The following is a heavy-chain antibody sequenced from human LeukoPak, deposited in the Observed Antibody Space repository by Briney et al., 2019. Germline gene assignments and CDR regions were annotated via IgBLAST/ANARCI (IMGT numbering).Heavy chain of an antibody. V-gene: IGHV4-30-2*01. CDR1: GGSISSGGYS. CDR3: ARGLGYSYGFHSRYFDL. CDR2: INHSGST. J-gene: IGHJ2*01. Sequence: SQTLSLTCAVSGGSISSGGYSWSWIRQPPGKGLEWIGEINHSGSTNYNPSLKSRVTISVDTSKNQFSLKLSSVTAADTAVYYCARGLGYSYGFHSRYFDLWDRGTLVTVSS. D-gene: IGHD5-18*01.